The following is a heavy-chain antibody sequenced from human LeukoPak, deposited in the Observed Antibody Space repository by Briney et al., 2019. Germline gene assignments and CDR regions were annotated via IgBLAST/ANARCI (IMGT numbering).Heavy chain of an antibody. Sequence: SETLSLTCTVSGGSITSSSYYWGWIRQPPGKGLAWIGNIYYGGITYYNPSLKSRVIISVDTSKNQFSLKLSSVTAADTAVYYCARVGWDGDYGYYYYYYMDVWGKGTTVTISS. CDR2: IYYGGIT. CDR1: GGSITSSSYY. CDR3: ARVGWDGDYGYYYYYYMDV. V-gene: IGHV4-39*07. J-gene: IGHJ6*03. D-gene: IGHD4-17*01.